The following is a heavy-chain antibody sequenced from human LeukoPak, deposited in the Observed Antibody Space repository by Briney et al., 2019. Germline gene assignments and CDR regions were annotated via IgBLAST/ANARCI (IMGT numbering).Heavy chain of an antibody. J-gene: IGHJ4*02. V-gene: IGHV4-39*07. CDR2: IYYSGST. D-gene: IGHD3-10*01. CDR1: GGSISSSSYY. Sequence: SGTLSLTCTVSGGSISSSSYYWGWIRQPPGKGLEWIGSIYYSGSTYYNPSLKSRVTISVDTSKNQFSLKLSSVTAADTAVYYCASDYYYGSGSFMVDYWGQGTLVTVSS. CDR3: ASDYYYGSGSFMVDY.